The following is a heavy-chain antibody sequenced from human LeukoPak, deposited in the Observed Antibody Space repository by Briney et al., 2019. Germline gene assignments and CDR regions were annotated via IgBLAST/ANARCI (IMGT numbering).Heavy chain of an antibody. CDR2: ISGSGGST. J-gene: IGHJ5*02. Sequence: PGGSLRLSCAASGFTFSSYAMSWVRQAPGKGLEGVSAISGSGGSTYYADSVKGRFTISRDNSKNTLYLQMNSLRAEDTAVYYCAKAHSWELPADWFDPWGQGTLVTVSS. CDR3: AKAHSWELPADWFDP. D-gene: IGHD1-26*01. V-gene: IGHV3-23*01. CDR1: GFTFSSYA.